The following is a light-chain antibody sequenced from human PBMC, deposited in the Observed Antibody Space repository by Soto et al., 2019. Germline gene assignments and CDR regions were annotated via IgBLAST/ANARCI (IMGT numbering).Light chain of an antibody. CDR1: QSVSSNY. Sequence: EIVLAQSPGTLSLSPGERATLSCRASQSVSSNYLAWYQQKPGQAPRLLISAASSRATGIPDRFSGSGSGTDFTLTISRLEPEDFAVYYCQQYGSSRWTFGQGAKVEV. V-gene: IGKV3-20*01. CDR3: QQYGSSRWT. J-gene: IGKJ1*01. CDR2: AAS.